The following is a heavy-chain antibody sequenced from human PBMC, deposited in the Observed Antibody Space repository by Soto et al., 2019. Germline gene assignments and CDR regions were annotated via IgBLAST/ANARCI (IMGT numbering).Heavy chain of an antibody. V-gene: IGHV1-18*01. CDR1: GYTFTSYA. CDR2: ISTYNGNT. J-gene: IGHJ5*02. Sequence: ASVKVSCKASGYTFTSYAMHWVRQAPGQGLEWMGWISTYNGNTNFTQKLQGRVTMTTDTSTSTAYMELRSLRSDDTAVYYCARDREYNWNYNWFDPWGQGTLVTVSS. CDR3: ARDREYNWNYNWFDP. D-gene: IGHD1-7*01.